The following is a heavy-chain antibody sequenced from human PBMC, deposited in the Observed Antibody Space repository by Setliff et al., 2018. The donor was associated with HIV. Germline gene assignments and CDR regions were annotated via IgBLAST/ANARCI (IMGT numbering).Heavy chain of an antibody. CDR1: GFSFTTVGVG. CDR3: SRYLFFGGNWFDP. V-gene: IGHV2-5*02. CDR2: IYWDDDK. D-gene: IGHD3-10*01. J-gene: IGHJ5*02. Sequence: SGPRGEPTQTLTLTCTVSGFSFTTVGVGVGWIRQPPGKALEWLGVIYWDDDKRYNPSLRSRLTFTRDTSKNQVVLTMTNMHPVDTATYYCSRYLFFGGNWFDPWGQGTLVTVSS.